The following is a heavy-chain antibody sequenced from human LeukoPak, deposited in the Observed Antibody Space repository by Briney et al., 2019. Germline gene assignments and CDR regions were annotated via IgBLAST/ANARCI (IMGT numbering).Heavy chain of an antibody. CDR3: AKGSQRYSSSLGGPIDY. V-gene: IGHV3-9*01. CDR1: GFTFDDYA. Sequence: GGSLRLSCAASGFTFDDYAMHWVRQAPGKGLEWVLGISWNSGSIGYADSVKGRFTISRDNAKNSLYLQMNSLRAEDTALYYCAKGSQRYSSSLGGPIDYWGQGTLVTVSS. D-gene: IGHD6-13*01. J-gene: IGHJ4*02. CDR2: ISWNSGSI.